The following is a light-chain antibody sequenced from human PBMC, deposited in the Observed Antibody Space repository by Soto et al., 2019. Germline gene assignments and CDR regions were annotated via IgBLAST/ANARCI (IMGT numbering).Light chain of an antibody. J-gene: IGKJ2*03. CDR1: QSVSSN. CDR2: GAS. CDR3: QQYNNWPPYS. Sequence: EIVMTQSPATLSVSPGERATLSCRASQSVSSNLDWYQQKPGQAPRLLIYGASTRATGIPARFSGSGSGTEFTRPISSLQSEDFAVYYCQQYNNWPPYSFGQGTKLEIK. V-gene: IGKV3-15*01.